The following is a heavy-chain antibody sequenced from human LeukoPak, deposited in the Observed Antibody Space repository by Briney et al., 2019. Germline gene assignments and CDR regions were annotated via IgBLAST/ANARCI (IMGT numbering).Heavy chain of an antibody. D-gene: IGHD5-24*01. Sequence: SVKVSCKASGGTFSSYAISWVRQAPGQGLEWMGGIIPIFGTANYAQKFQGRVTMTEDTSTDTAYMELSSLRSEDTAVYYCATERRLHKTGDAFDIWGQGTMVTVSS. J-gene: IGHJ3*02. CDR1: GGTFSSYA. V-gene: IGHV1-69*06. CDR3: ATERRLHKTGDAFDI. CDR2: IIPIFGTA.